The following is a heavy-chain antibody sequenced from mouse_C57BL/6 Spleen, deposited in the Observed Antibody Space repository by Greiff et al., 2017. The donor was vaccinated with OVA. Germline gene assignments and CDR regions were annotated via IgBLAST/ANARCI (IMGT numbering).Heavy chain of an antibody. J-gene: IGHJ4*01. CDR3: ARGGIYDGNLDAMDY. V-gene: IGHV1-63*01. CDR2: IYPGGGCT. Sequence: VQLLEPGAELVRPGTSVKMSCKASGYTFTNYWIGWAKQRPGHGLEWIGDIYPGGGCTNYNEKFKGKATLTADKSSSTAYMQLSSLTSEDSAIYSWARGGIYDGNLDAMDYWGQGTTVTVSS. CDR1: GYTFTNYW. D-gene: IGHD2-3*01.